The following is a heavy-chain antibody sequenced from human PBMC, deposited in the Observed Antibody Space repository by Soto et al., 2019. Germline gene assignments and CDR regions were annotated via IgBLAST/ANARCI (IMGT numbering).Heavy chain of an antibody. V-gene: IGHV4-34*01. CDR2: INHSGST. CDR1: GGSFSGYY. CDR3: ARRRIAARRLDY. J-gene: IGHJ4*02. Sequence: QVQLQQWGAGLLKPSETLSLTCAVYGGSFSGYYWSWIRQPPGKGLEWIGEINHSGSTNYNPSLKSRVTISVDTSKNQFPLKLSSVTAADTAVYYCARRRIAARRLDYWGQGTLVTVSS. D-gene: IGHD6-6*01.